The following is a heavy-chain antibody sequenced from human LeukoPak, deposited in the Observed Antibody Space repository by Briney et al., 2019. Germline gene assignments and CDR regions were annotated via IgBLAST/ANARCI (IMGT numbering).Heavy chain of an antibody. CDR1: RFTLRIYS. CDR3: ARGLRDGYNYNYYYYYGMDV. V-gene: IGHV3-48*02. J-gene: IGHJ6*02. D-gene: IGHD5-24*01. Sequence: GGSLRLSRAASRFTLRIYSLNWVRPAPAKGLEWVSYISSSSSTIYYAHSVKGRFTISRDNAKNSLYLQMNSLRDEDTAVYYCARGLRDGYNYNYYYYYGMDVWGQGTTVTVSS. CDR2: ISSSSSTI.